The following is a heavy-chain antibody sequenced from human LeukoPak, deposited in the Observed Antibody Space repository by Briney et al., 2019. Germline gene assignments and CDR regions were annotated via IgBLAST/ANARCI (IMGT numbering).Heavy chain of an antibody. CDR1: GGTFSSYA. CDR3: ARDPSMIQGENTPYFDY. J-gene: IGHJ4*02. V-gene: IGHV1-69*13. Sequence: GASVYVSCKASGGTFSSYAISWVRQAPGQGLEWMGGILPIFGTADYAQKFQGGATITAAASKSTAYVEQNSLRSEDTAVYYCARDPSMIQGENTPYFDYRGQGTLVTVSS. D-gene: IGHD3-10*01. CDR2: ILPIFGTA.